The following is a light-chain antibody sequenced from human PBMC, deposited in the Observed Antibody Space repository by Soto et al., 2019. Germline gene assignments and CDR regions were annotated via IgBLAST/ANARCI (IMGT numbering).Light chain of an antibody. CDR1: QSVSSSY. V-gene: IGKV3-20*01. Sequence: EIVLTQSPGTLSLSPGEGATLSCRASQSVSSSYIAWYQHRPGQTPSVLIYGASTRATGIPDRFSGSGSGTHFTLTISSLQSEDFGVYYCQQYNNWPQITFGQGTRLEMK. CDR2: GAS. CDR3: QQYNNWPQIT. J-gene: IGKJ5*01.